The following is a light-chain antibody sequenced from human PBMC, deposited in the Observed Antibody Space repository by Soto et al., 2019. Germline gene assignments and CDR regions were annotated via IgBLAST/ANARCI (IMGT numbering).Light chain of an antibody. CDR3: QQLNTYPLT. Sequence: DIQLTQSPSFLSASVRDRVTITCRASQVLSSYLARYQQKPGKAPKLLIYGVSTLQSGVPSSFSGSGSETEFTLAISSLQPEDFATYYCQQLNTYPLTFGGGTEVEIK. J-gene: IGKJ4*02. CDR1: QVLSSY. V-gene: IGKV1-9*01. CDR2: GVS.